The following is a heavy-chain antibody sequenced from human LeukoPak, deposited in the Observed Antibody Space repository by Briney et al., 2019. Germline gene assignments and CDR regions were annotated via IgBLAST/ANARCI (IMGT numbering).Heavy chain of an antibody. CDR1: GGSFSGYY. V-gene: IGHV4-34*01. Sequence: PSETLSLTCAVYGGSFSGYYWSWIRQPPGKGLEWIGEINHSGSTNYNPSLKRRVTISVDTSKNQFSLKLSSVTAADTAVYYCAREPVAHYDILTGYYRYWGQGTLVTVSS. D-gene: IGHD3-9*01. J-gene: IGHJ4*02. CDR2: INHSGST. CDR3: AREPVAHYDILTGYYRY.